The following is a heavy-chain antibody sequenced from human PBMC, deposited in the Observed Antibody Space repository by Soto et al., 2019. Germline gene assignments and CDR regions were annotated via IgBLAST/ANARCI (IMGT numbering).Heavy chain of an antibody. CDR2: IYYSGST. D-gene: IGHD6-13*01. CDR1: GGAISSYY. J-gene: IGHJ5*02. CDR3: ARVIATTGKWFDP. V-gene: IGHV4-30-4*08. Sequence: SETLSLTCTVSGGAISSYYWSWIRQPPGKGLEWIGYIYYSGSTYYNPSLKSRVTISVDTSKNQFSLKLSSVTAADTAVYYCARVIATTGKWFDPWGQGTLVTVSS.